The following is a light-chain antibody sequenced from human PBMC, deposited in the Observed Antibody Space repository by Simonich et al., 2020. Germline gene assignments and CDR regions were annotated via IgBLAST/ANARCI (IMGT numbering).Light chain of an antibody. V-gene: IGLV3-27*01. CDR3: YSAADNNLV. CDR2: KDS. CDR1: VLAKKY. Sequence: SYELTQPSSVSVSPGQTARITCSGDVLAKKYARWFPQRTGQAPVLVIYKDSERPSGVPERFAGSSSGTTVTLTISGAQVEDEADYYCYSAADNNLVFCGGTKLTVL. J-gene: IGLJ3*02.